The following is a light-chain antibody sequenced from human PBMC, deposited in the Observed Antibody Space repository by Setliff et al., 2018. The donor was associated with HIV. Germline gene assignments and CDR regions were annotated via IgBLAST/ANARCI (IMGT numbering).Light chain of an antibody. J-gene: IGLJ1*01. Sequence: QSVLTQPASVSGSPGQSMTISCTGTNSDIGTYNYVSWYQQHPGKAPKLMIYDVSNRPSGISNRFSGSKSGNAASLTISGLQAEDEADYFCSSYAGRYIYVFGTGTKVTV. CDR2: DVS. V-gene: IGLV2-14*03. CDR1: NSDIGTYNY. CDR3: SSYAGRYIYV.